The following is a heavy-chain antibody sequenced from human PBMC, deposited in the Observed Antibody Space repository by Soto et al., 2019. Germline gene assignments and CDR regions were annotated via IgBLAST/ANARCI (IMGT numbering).Heavy chain of an antibody. J-gene: IGHJ5*02. CDR1: GYTFTSYG. V-gene: IGHV1-18*01. D-gene: IGHD3-10*01. CDR2: VSAYNGNT. CDR3: AGGRMTMVWGPGWFDP. Sequence: QVQLVQSGAEVKKPGASVKVSCKASGYTFTSYGISWVRQAPGQGLEWMVWVSAYNGNTNYAQKPQGRATMTTDPSTSTADMELRSLRSDDTAVYYCAGGRMTMVWGPGWFDPWGEGTLVTVSS.